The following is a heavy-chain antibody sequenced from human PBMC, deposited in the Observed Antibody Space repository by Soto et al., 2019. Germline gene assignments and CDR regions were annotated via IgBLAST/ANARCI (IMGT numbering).Heavy chain of an antibody. J-gene: IGHJ4*02. CDR1: NVSFGGFY. Sequence: SETLSLTCEVYNVSFGGFYWSCVRQIPGKGLEWIGEISRSGTTNSNPSLKSRATISLDTSNNHFSLKLRSVTAADTAIYYCARSSIEVYFEAWGQGTPVIVS. V-gene: IGHV4-34*01. CDR3: ARSSIEVYFEA. CDR2: ISRSGTT.